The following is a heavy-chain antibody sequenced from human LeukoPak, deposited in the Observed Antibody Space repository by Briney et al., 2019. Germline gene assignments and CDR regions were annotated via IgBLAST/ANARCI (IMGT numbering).Heavy chain of an antibody. J-gene: IGHJ6*03. V-gene: IGHV4-59*01. CDR3: ARAGYSYGYVNYYYYYMDV. D-gene: IGHD5-18*01. CDR2: IYYSGST. Sequence: KPSETLSLTCTVSGGSISSYYWSWIRQPPGKGLEWIGYIYYSGSTNYNPSLKSRVTISVDTSKNQFSLKLSSVTAADTAVYYCARAGYSYGYVNYYYYYMDVRGKGTTVTVSS. CDR1: GGSISSYY.